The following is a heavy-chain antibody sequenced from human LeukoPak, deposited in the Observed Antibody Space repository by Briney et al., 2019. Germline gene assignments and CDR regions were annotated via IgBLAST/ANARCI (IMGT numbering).Heavy chain of an antibody. CDR2: IYYSGST. J-gene: IGHJ5*02. D-gene: IGHD3-10*01. V-gene: IGHV4-59*08. CDR3: ARQTAIWFGEGDWFDP. Sequence: SETLSLTCTVSGGSISSHYWSWIRQPPGKGLEWIGYIYYSGSTNYNPSLKSRVTISVDTSKNQFSLKLSSVTAADTAVYYCARQTAIWFGEGDWFDPWGQGTLVTVSS. CDR1: GGSISSHY.